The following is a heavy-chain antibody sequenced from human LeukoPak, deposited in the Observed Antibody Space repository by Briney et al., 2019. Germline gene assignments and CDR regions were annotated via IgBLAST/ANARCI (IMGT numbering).Heavy chain of an antibody. CDR2: INPNSGGT. J-gene: IGHJ4*02. CDR3: ARNFYFYSSGYYHY. Sequence: ASLKVSCKASGYTFTGYYMHWVRQAPGQGLEWMGWINPNSGGTNYAQKFQGRVTMTRDTSISTAYMELSRLRSADTAVYYCARNFYFYSSGYYHYWGQGTLVTVSS. CDR1: GYTFTGYY. D-gene: IGHD3-22*01. V-gene: IGHV1-2*02.